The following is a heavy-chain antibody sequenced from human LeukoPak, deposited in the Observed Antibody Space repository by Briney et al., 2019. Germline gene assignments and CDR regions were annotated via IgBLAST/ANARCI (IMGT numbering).Heavy chain of an antibody. V-gene: IGHV4-38-2*01. CDR2: IYHSGGS. J-gene: IGHJ5*02. CDR3: AKAGTTGIHHWFDP. CDR1: GYSISNDYY. D-gene: IGHD1-1*01. Sequence: PSETLSLTCVVSGYSISNDYYWGWIRQPPGKGMEWIGNIYHSGGSYYNPSLKSRVTILVDTSKNQFSLKLSSVTAADTAVYYCAKAGTTGIHHWFDPWGQGNLVTVSS.